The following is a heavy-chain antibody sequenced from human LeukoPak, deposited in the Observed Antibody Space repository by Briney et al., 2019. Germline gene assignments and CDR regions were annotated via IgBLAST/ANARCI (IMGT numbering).Heavy chain of an antibody. D-gene: IGHD3-22*01. J-gene: IGHJ4*02. Sequence: GGSLRLSCAASGFTFSSYSMNWVRQAPGKGLEWVSSVSSSSSYIYYADSVKGRFTISRDNAKNSLYLQMNSLRAEDTAVYYCARVGITMIVVDYWGQGTLVTVSS. CDR2: VSSSSSYI. CDR1: GFTFSSYS. CDR3: ARVGITMIVVDY. V-gene: IGHV3-21*01.